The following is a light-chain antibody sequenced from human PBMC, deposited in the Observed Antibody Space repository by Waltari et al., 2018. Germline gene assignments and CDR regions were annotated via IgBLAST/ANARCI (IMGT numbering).Light chain of an antibody. J-gene: IGKJ1*01. CDR2: TTS. CDR3: QTVGDSRT. V-gene: IGKV3-20*01. CDR1: QSVSGGY. Sequence: EIVLTQSPGTLSLSPGERAILSCRASQSVSGGYVAWYQQKPGQAPRVLIDTTSARATGIPDRFSGSGSGTDFTLTISRLEPEDSAVYYCQTVGDSRTFGQGTKVEI.